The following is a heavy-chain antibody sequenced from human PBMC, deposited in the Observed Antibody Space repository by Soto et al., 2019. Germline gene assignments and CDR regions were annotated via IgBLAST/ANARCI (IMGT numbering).Heavy chain of an antibody. J-gene: IGHJ4*02. Sequence: ASVKVSCKASGYSFTSYAMHWVRQAPGQRLERMGWINTDNGNTKNSQKFQGRVTITRDTSASTASMELSSLKSEDTAMYYCARELGYFGSWSFFFDYWGQGTQVTVSS. CDR2: INTDNGNT. CDR1: GYSFTSYA. D-gene: IGHD3-10*01. V-gene: IGHV1-3*04. CDR3: ARELGYFGSWSFFFDY.